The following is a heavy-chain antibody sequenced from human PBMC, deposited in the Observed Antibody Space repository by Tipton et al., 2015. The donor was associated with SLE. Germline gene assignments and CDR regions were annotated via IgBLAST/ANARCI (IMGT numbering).Heavy chain of an antibody. Sequence: LRLSCAVSGGSISSGSYYWSWIRQPAGKGLEWIGYIYTSGSTNYNPSLKSRVTISVDTSKNQFSLKLSSVTAADTAVYYCARDKSGYSYGDAFDIWGQGTMVTVSS. D-gene: IGHD5-18*01. V-gene: IGHV4-61*09. J-gene: IGHJ3*02. CDR3: ARDKSGYSYGDAFDI. CDR2: IYTSGST. CDR1: GGSISSGSYY.